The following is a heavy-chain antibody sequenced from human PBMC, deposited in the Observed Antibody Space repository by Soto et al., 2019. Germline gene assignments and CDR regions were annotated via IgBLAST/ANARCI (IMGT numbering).Heavy chain of an antibody. D-gene: IGHD3-10*01. CDR1: GGSISGSSSS. Sequence: SETLSLTCIVSGGSISGSSSSWGWIRQPPGKGLEWIGSITYSGTTDYNPALKSRVTISVDTSKNQFSLNLSSISAADTAVYYCAKYHGSGAYQSLAPWGQGILVTVSS. J-gene: IGHJ5*02. CDR3: AKYHGSGAYQSLAP. V-gene: IGHV4-39*01. CDR2: ITYSGTT.